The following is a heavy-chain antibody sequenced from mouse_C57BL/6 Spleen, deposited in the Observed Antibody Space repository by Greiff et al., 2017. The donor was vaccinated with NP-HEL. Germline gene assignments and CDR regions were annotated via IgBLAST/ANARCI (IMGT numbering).Heavy chain of an antibody. CDR1: GYTFTSYW. CDR2: INPSNGGT. Sequence: QVQLQQPGTELVKPGASVKLSCKASGYTFTSYWMHWVKQRPGQGLEWIGNINPSNGGTNYNEKFKSKATLTVDKSSSTAYMQLSSPTSEDSAVYYCARSEGLRQGAWFAYWGQGTLVTVSA. D-gene: IGHD2-4*01. J-gene: IGHJ3*01. V-gene: IGHV1-53*01. CDR3: ARSEGLRQGAWFAY.